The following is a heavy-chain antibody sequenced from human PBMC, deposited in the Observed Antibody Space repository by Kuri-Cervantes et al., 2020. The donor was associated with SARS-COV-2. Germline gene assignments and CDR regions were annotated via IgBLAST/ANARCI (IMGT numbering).Heavy chain of an antibody. D-gene: IGHD3-22*01. J-gene: IGHJ4*02. CDR3: ARATYYYDSSGYYSDY. Sequence: SETLSLTCTVSGGSISSGYYWSWIRQPPGKGLEWIGEINHSGSTNYNPSLKSRVTISVDTSKNQFSLKLSSVTAADTAVYYCARATYYYDSSGYYSDYWGQGTLVTVSS. CDR1: GGSISSGYY. CDR2: INHSGST. V-gene: IGHV4-34*01.